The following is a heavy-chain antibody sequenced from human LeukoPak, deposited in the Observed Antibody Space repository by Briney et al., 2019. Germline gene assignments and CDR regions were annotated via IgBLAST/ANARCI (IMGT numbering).Heavy chain of an antibody. D-gene: IGHD2-2*01. Sequence: ASVKVSCKASGYTFTGYYMHWVRQAPRQGLEWMGWINPNSGGTNYAQKFQGRVTMTRDTSISTAYMELSRLRSDDTAVYYCARGSGVVVVPAAGYWGQGTLVTVSS. CDR3: ARGSGVVVVPAAGY. V-gene: IGHV1-2*02. CDR2: INPNSGGT. J-gene: IGHJ4*02. CDR1: GYTFTGYY.